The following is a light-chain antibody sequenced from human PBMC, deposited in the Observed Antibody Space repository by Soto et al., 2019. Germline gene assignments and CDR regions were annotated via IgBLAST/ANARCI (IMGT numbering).Light chain of an antibody. V-gene: IGLV2-8*01. CDR2: EVN. J-gene: IGLJ7*01. CDR1: ASDIGGYDY. Sequence: QSALTQPPSASGSPGQSVTISCTGTASDIGGYDYVSWYQQHPGKAPKLMIYEVNKRPSGVPDRFSGSKSGNTASLTVSGLQAEDEADYYCYSFAGGNIFDGFGGGTQLTVL. CDR3: YSFAGGNIFDG.